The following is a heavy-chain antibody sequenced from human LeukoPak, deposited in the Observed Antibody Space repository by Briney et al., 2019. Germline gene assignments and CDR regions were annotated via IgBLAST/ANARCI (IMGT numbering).Heavy chain of an antibody. D-gene: IGHD2-2*02. Sequence: AASVKVSCKASGYTFTSYGISRVRQDPGQGLEWMGWISAYNGNTNYAQKLQGRVTMTTDTSTSTAYMELRSLRSDDTAVYYCARGCSSTSCYIANDAFDIWGQGTMVTVSS. CDR2: ISAYNGNT. CDR1: GYTFTSYG. V-gene: IGHV1-18*01. CDR3: ARGCSSTSCYIANDAFDI. J-gene: IGHJ3*02.